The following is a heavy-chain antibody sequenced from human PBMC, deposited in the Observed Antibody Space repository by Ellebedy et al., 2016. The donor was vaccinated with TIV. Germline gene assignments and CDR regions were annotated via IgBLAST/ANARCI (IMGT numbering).Heavy chain of an antibody. Sequence: AASVKVSCKSSGYTFIDYDISWVRHAPGQGLDWMGWVSAYSGNTNYADNLQGRVTMTTDTSTDTAYMELRSLRSDDTAVYYCARYSGSGTYYRNGMDVWGQGTTVTVSS. CDR2: VSAYSGNT. CDR1: GYTFIDYD. CDR3: ARYSGSGTYYRNGMDV. V-gene: IGHV1-18*01. J-gene: IGHJ6*02. D-gene: IGHD3-10*01.